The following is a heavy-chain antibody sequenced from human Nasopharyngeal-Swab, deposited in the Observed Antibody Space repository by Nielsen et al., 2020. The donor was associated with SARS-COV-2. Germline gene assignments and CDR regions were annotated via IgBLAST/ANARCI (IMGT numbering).Heavy chain of an antibody. CDR2: ISYDGSNK. Sequence: GESLKISCAGSGFTFSSSWMHWVRQAPGKGLEWVAVISYDGSNKYYADSVKGRFTISRDNSKNTLYLQMNSLRAEDTAVYYCARENPGEQPAGRHFDYWGQGTLVTVSS. J-gene: IGHJ4*02. V-gene: IGHV3-30*03. CDR1: GFTFSSSW. D-gene: IGHD3-10*01. CDR3: ARENPGEQPAGRHFDY.